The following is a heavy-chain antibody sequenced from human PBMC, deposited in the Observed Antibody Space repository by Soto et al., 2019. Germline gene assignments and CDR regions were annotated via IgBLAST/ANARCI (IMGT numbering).Heavy chain of an antibody. CDR2: IIPIFGTA. CDR3: ARFGRRDYYDSSGYYN. V-gene: IGHV1-69*13. J-gene: IGHJ4*02. D-gene: IGHD3-22*01. CDR1: GGTFSSYA. Sequence: GASVKVSCKASGGTFSSYAISWVRQAPGQGLEWMGGIIPIFGTANYAQKFQGRVTITADESTSTAYMELSSLRSEDTAVYYCARFGRRDYYDSSGYYNWGQGTLVTSPQ.